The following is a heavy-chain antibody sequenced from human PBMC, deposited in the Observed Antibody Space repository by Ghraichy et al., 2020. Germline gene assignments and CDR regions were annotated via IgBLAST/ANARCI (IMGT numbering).Heavy chain of an antibody. Sequence: SETLSLTCTVSGASISNTAYYWGWIRQPPGKGLEWIATFHSSGSTYYNPSLKSRVTISLDTSRNQFSLKLTSVTAADTAVYYCARHILQYCSGPTCFFLFDPWGQGTLVTVSS. CDR1: GASISNTAYY. D-gene: IGHD2-15*01. J-gene: IGHJ5*02. CDR3: ARHILQYCSGPTCFFLFDP. CDR2: FHSSGST. V-gene: IGHV4-39*01.